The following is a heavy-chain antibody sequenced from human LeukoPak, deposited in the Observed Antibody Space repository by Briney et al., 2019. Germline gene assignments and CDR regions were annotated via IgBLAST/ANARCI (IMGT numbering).Heavy chain of an antibody. Sequence: GGSLRLSCAASGFTFSNYGLHWVRQAPGKGLEWVAFIRYDGSNNYHSDSVKGRFTISRDNAKNSLYLQMNSLRAEDTAVYYCARVGQTGIWGQGTMVTVSS. V-gene: IGHV3-30*02. CDR2: IRYDGSNN. J-gene: IGHJ3*02. CDR1: GFTFSNYG. D-gene: IGHD1-1*01. CDR3: ARVGQTGI.